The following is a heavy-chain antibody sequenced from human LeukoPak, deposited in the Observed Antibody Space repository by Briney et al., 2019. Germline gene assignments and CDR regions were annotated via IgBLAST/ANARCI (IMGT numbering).Heavy chain of an antibody. CDR2: IYYSGST. J-gene: IGHJ4*02. V-gene: IGHV4-59*01. CDR1: GGSISSYY. CDR3: ARVPSSGYEGDY. Sequence: SETLSLTCTVSGGSISSYYWSWIRQPPGKGLEWIGYIYYSGSTNYNPSLKSRVTISVDTSKYQYSLKLSSGTAADTAVYYCARVPSSGYEGDYGGQGTLVTVSS. D-gene: IGHD5-12*01.